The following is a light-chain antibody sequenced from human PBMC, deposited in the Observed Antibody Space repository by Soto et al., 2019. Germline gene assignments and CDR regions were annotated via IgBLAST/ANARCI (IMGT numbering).Light chain of an antibody. V-gene: IGKV1-5*01. Sequence: IQLTQSPSTLSASGGDRITITCRASENIRSWLAWYQQKPGKAPKMLIYDASSLKSGVPSRFRGGGSGTEFTLTISSLQPDDVATYDCHQYSSFWTFGQGTKVDIK. CDR2: DAS. CDR1: ENIRSW. CDR3: HQYSSFWT. J-gene: IGKJ1*01.